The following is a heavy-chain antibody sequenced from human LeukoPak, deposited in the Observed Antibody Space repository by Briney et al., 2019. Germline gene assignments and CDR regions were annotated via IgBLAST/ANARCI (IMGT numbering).Heavy chain of an antibody. D-gene: IGHD1-26*01. CDR3: ARDADSSNEWGPFDP. CDR2: TYYRSKCSN. V-gene: IGHV6-1*01. CDR1: GDSISSSAS. J-gene: IGHJ5*02. Sequence: SQTLSLTCVVSGDSISSSASWYWIRPSPSRVLEWLGMTYYRSKCSNEYATSVKSRITINSDTSKNQISLQLDSVIPEDTAVYYCARDADSSNEWGPFDPWGQGILVTVSS.